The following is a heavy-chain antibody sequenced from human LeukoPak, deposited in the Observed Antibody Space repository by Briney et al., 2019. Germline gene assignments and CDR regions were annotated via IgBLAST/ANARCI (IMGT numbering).Heavy chain of an antibody. CDR2: IYYSGST. CDR1: GGSISSYY. D-gene: IGHD3-10*01. Sequence: SETLSLTCTVSGGSISSYYWSWIRQPPGKGLEWIGYIYYSGSTNYNPSLKSRVTISVDTSKNQFSLKLSSVTAADTAVYYCAGREAGRGLDVWGKGTTVTVSS. V-gene: IGHV4-59*01. CDR3: AGREAGRGLDV. J-gene: IGHJ6*04.